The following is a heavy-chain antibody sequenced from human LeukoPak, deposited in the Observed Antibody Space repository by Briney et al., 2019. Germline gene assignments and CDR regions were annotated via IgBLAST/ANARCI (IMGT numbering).Heavy chain of an antibody. CDR1: GFTFSSYA. V-gene: IGHV3-23*01. CDR3: ARAGSHWHYVY. Sequence: SGGSLRLSCAASGFTFSSYAMSWVRQAPGKGLEWVSAISGSGGSTYYADSVKGRFTISRDNSKNTLYLQMNSLRAEDTAVYYCARAGSHWHYVYWGQGTVVTVSS. CDR2: ISGSGGST. D-gene: IGHD3-10*01. J-gene: IGHJ4*02.